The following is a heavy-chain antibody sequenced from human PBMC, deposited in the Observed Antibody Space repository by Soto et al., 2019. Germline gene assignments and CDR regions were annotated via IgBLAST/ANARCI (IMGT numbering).Heavy chain of an antibody. CDR1: GGSISSYY. J-gene: IGHJ3*02. CDR2: IYYSGST. D-gene: IGHD4-17*01. V-gene: IGHV4-59*08. Sequence: QVQLQESGPGLVKPSETLSLTCTVSGGSISSYYWSWIRQPPGKGLGWIGYIYYSGSTNYNPSLKSRVTISVDTSKNQFSLKLSSVTAADTAVYYCARHIIDYGDYKDAFDIWGQGTMVTVSS. CDR3: ARHIIDYGDYKDAFDI.